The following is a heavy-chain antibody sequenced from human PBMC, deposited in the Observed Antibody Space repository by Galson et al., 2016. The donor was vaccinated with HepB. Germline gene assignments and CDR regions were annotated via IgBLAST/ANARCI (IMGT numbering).Heavy chain of an antibody. CDR3: ASIRVGATLVGAFDI. J-gene: IGHJ3*02. D-gene: IGHD1-26*01. V-gene: IGHV3-23*01. CDR2: ISGSGASK. CDR1: GFPLNTYA. Sequence: SLRLSCAGSGFPLNTYAMTWVRQAPGKGLEWVSAISGSGASKFYADTVKGRFTISRDNAKNTLYLQMNSLRAEDTAVYYCASIRVGATLVGAFDIWGQGTMVTVSS.